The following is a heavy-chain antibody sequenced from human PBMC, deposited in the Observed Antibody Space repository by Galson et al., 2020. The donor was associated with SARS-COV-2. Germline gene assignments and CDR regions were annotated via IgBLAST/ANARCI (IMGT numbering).Heavy chain of an antibody. J-gene: IGHJ6*02. CDR2: ISYDGSNK. CDR1: GFTFGSYG. Sequence: GESLKISCAASGFTFGSYGMHWVRQAPGKGLEWVAVISYDGSNKYYVDSVKGRFTISRDNSKNTLYLQMNSLRAEDTAVYYCAKDQSMTYDILTGYSPPLYYYYGMDVWGQGTTVTVSS. D-gene: IGHD3-9*01. CDR3: AKDQSMTYDILTGYSPPLYYYYGMDV. V-gene: IGHV3-30*18.